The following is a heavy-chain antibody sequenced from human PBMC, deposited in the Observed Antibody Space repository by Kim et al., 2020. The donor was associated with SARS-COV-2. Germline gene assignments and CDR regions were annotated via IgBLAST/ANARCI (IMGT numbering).Heavy chain of an antibody. CDR3: ARVGYGDYIYYYYGMDV. CDR1: GGSISSSNW. Sequence: SETLSLTCAVSGGSISSSNWWSWVRQPPGKGLGWIGEIYHSGSTNYNPSLKSRVTISVDKSKNQFSLKLSSVTAADTAVYYCARVGYGDYIYYYYGMDVWGQGTTVTVSS. J-gene: IGHJ6*02. D-gene: IGHD4-17*01. V-gene: IGHV4-4*02. CDR2: IYHSGST.